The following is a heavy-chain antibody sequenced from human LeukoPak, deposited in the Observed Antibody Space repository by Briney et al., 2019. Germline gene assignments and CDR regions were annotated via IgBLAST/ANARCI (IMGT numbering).Heavy chain of an antibody. Sequence: PGRSLRLSCAASGFTFTAYLIHWVRQAPGKGLEGVAVMSSDGNAMFYADSVKGRFTISRDNSKNTLYLQMISLRAEDTAVYYCVRESEYYFDHSASFDYWGQGTLVTVSS. CDR3: VRESEYYFDHSASFDY. CDR2: MSSDGNAM. D-gene: IGHD3-22*01. CDR1: GFTFTAYL. J-gene: IGHJ4*02. V-gene: IGHV3-30-3*01.